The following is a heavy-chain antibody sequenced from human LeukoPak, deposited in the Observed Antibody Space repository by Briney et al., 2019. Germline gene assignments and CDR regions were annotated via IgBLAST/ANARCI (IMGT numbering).Heavy chain of an antibody. V-gene: IGHV3-23*01. D-gene: IGHD3-22*01. CDR1: GFTFNNCG. J-gene: IGHJ1*01. CDR3: AKDISYYYDNSLTY. Sequence: PGGSLRLSCAASGFTFNNCGMSWVRQAPGKGLEWVSAISGSSGRTYYADSVKGRFTISRDNSKNTLYLQMNSLRAEDTALYYCAKDISYYYDNSLTYWGQGTLVTVSS. CDR2: ISGSSGRT.